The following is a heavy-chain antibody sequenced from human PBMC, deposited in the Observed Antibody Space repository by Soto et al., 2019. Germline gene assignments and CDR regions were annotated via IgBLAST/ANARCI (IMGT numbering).Heavy chain of an antibody. J-gene: IGHJ4*02. CDR3: ARDDSGSYLCDY. CDR2: IKPSGGST. CDR1: GYTFTSYY. Sequence: QVQLVQSGAEVKKPGASVKVSCKASGYTFTSYYMHWVRQAPGQGLEWMGIIKPSGGSTSYAQKFQGRVTMTRDTSTSTVYMEMSSLRSEDTAVYYCARDDSGSYLCDYWGQGTLVTVSA. D-gene: IGHD1-26*01. V-gene: IGHV1-46*01.